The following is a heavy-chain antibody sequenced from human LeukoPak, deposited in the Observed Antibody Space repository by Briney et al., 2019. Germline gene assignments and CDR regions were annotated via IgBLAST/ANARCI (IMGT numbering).Heavy chain of an antibody. CDR3: ARGWVEGYYYYGMDV. Sequence: GRSLRLSCAASGFTFSTYGIHWVRQAPGKGLEWVAIIWYDGSNKYYADSVRGRFTISRDNSKNTLYLQMNSLRAEDTAVYYCARGWVEGYYYYGMDVWGQGTTVTVSS. D-gene: IGHD3-16*01. J-gene: IGHJ6*02. CDR1: GFTFSTYG. V-gene: IGHV3-33*01. CDR2: IWYDGSNK.